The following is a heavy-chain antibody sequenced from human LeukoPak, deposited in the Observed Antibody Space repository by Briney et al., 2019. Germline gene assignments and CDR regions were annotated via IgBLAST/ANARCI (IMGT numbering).Heavy chain of an antibody. J-gene: IGHJ3*02. Sequence: ASVKVSCKASGYTFTAYYMHWVRQAPGQGLEWMGWINPNSGGTNYAQKFQGRVTMTRDTSISTAYMELSRLRSDDTAVYYCARDYYDSSGFGVFDIGGKGTMVTVFS. D-gene: IGHD3-22*01. V-gene: IGHV1-2*02. CDR2: INPNSGGT. CDR3: ARDYYDSSGFGVFDI. CDR1: GYTFTAYY.